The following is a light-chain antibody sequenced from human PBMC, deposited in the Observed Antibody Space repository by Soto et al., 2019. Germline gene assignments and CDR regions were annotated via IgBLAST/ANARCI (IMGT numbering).Light chain of an antibody. CDR3: QQYDSSSPT. J-gene: IGKJ2*01. CDR2: DAS. Sequence: DIQMTQSPSTLSASVGDGVTITCRASQNISVWLAWYQQRPGKAPKFLIYDASSLETGVPSRISGSGSGTEFTLTIHSLQPDDFATYYCQQYDSSSPTFGQGTKLEIK. V-gene: IGKV1-5*01. CDR1: QNISVW.